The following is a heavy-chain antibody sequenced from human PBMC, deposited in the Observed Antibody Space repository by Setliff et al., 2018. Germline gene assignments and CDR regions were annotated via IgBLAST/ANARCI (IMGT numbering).Heavy chain of an antibody. J-gene: IGHJ4*02. V-gene: IGHV1-18*01. CDR2: IHAGSSNT. Sequence: ASVKVSCKASGYTFTSYGISWVRQAPGRGLEWMGWIHAGSSNTLYSERLHDRISITRDTSATTVYMELSSLRSDDTALYYCARMSTLGPHYDFWGQGTLVTVSS. CDR3: ARMSTLGPHYDF. D-gene: IGHD3-3*02. CDR1: GYTFTSYG.